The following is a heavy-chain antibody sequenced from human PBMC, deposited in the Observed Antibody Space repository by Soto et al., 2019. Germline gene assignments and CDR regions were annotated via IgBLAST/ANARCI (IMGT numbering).Heavy chain of an antibody. CDR2: ISSSSSTI. CDR1: GFTFSSYS. CDR3: ARAPYNWNVLFFRTSSYYYMHV. V-gene: IGHV3-48*01. J-gene: IGHJ6*03. D-gene: IGHD1-1*01. Sequence: GGSLRLSCAASGFTFSSYSMNWVRQAPGKGLEWVSYISSSSSTIYYADSVKGRFTISRDNAKNSLYLQMNSLRAEDTAVYYCARAPYNWNVLFFRTSSYYYMHVWGKGTTVTVSS.